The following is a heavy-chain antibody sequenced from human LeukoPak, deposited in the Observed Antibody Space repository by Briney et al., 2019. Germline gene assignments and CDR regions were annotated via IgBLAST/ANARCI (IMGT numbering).Heavy chain of an antibody. CDR1: GFTFSSYA. CDR2: ISGSGGST. V-gene: IGHV3-23*01. J-gene: IGHJ4*02. D-gene: IGHD6-13*01. CDR3: AKVIMGAGIAAAGGKYYFDY. Sequence: GGSLRLSCAASGFTFSSYAMSWVRQAPGKGLEWVSAISGSGGSTYYADSVKGRFTISRDNSKNTLYLQMNSLRAEDTAVYYCAKVIMGAGIAAAGGKYYFDYWGQGTLVTVSS.